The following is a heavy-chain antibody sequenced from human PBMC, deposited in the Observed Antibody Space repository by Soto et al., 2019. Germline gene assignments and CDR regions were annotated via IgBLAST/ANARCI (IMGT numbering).Heavy chain of an antibody. CDR1: GFTFSRYA. J-gene: IGHJ6*02. CDR3: AKDGITIFGVVITRPYYYYYGMDV. D-gene: IGHD3-3*01. V-gene: IGHV3-23*01. Sequence: GGSLRLSXAASGFTFSRYAMSWVRQAPGKALEWVSAFSGSGGSTYYADTLKGRFTISRDNSKKSLYLQMNSLRAEDTAVYYCAKDGITIFGVVITRPYYYYYGMDVWGQGTTVTVSS. CDR2: FSGSGGST.